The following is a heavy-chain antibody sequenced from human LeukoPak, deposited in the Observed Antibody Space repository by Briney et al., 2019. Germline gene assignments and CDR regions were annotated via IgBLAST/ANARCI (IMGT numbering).Heavy chain of an antibody. J-gene: IGHJ2*01. Sequence: PSETLSLTCTVSGYSISSFYWSWIRQPAGEGLEWIGRIYTSGSTKYNPSLKSRVTMSVDTSKNQFSLKLTSVTAADTAVYYCAREAEKFVGYASSGYYPRNYWYFDLWGRGTLVIVSS. CDR2: IYTSGST. V-gene: IGHV4-4*07. CDR1: GYSISSFY. D-gene: IGHD3-22*01. CDR3: AREAEKFVGYASSGYYPRNYWYFDL.